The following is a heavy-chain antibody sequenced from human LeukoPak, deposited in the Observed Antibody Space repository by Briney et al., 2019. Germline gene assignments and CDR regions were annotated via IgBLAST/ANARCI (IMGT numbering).Heavy chain of an antibody. D-gene: IGHD6-19*01. CDR1: GFTFSNYN. V-gene: IGHV3-48*01. CDR2: ITSSSNTV. J-gene: IGHJ4*02. CDR3: ARLLSGWYLADY. Sequence: SGGSLRLSCAASGFTFSNYNMFWARQAPGKGLEWVSYITSSSNTVHYADSVKGRFTLSRDNAKSSLYLQMNSLRAEDTDIYYCARLLSGWYLADYWGQGTLVTVSS.